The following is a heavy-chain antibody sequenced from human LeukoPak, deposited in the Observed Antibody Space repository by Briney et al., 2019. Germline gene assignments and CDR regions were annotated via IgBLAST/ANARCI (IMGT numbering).Heavy chain of an antibody. CDR2: INHSGST. D-gene: IGHD3-16*02. CDR1: GGSFSGYY. Sequence: PSETLSLTCAVYGGSFSGYYRSWILQPPGKGLEWIGEINHSGSTNYNPSLKSRVTISVDTSKNQFSLKLSSVTAADTAVYYCARKGVRGSYRVLFFDYWGQGTLVTVSS. CDR3: ARKGVRGSYRVLFFDY. V-gene: IGHV4-34*01. J-gene: IGHJ4*02.